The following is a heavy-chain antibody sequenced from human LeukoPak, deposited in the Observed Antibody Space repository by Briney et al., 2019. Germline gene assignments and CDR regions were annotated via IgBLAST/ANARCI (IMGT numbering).Heavy chain of an antibody. D-gene: IGHD6-13*01. CDR3: ARHESSSSWFTFDY. CDR2: IYYSGST. J-gene: IGHJ4*02. CDR1: GGSISSYY. V-gene: IGHV4-59*08. Sequence: SETLSLTCTVSGGSISSYYWSWIRQPPGMGLEWIGYIYYSGSTNYNPSLKSRVTISVDTSKNQFSLKLSSVTAADTAVYYCARHESSSSWFTFDYWGQGTLVTVSS.